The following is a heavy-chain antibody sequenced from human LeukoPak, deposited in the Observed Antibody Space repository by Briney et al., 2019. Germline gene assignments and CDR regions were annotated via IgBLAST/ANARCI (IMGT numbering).Heavy chain of an antibody. D-gene: IGHD1-1*01. CDR2: INHSGST. Sequence: PSETLSLTCAVYGGSFGGYYWSWIRQPPGKGLEWIGEINHSGSTNYNPSLKSRVTISVDTSKNQFSLKLSSVTAADTAVYYCARVRARTGFDYWGQGTLVTVSS. CDR3: ARVRARTGFDY. V-gene: IGHV4-34*01. CDR1: GGSFGGYY. J-gene: IGHJ4*02.